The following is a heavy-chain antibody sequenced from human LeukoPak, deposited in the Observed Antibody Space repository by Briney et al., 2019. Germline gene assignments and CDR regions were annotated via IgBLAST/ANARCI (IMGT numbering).Heavy chain of an antibody. V-gene: IGHV4-34*01. CDR3: ARGPSSSPTHKANWFDL. CDR1: GWSCNGYY. Sequence: PSVTLSLTCAVYGWSCNGYYWSWLPQPPGKGLEWSGEINHSGSTNYNPSLKSRVTISVDTSKNQFSLKLSSVTAADTAVYYCARGPSSSPTHKANWFDLWGQGTLVTVSS. J-gene: IGHJ5*02. CDR2: INHSGST. D-gene: IGHD6-6*01.